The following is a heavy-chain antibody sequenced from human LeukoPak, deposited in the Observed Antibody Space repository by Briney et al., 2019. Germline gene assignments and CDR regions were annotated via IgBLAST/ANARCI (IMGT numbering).Heavy chain of an antibody. Sequence: GGSLRLSCTASGFTFSDYYMSWIRQAPGKGLEWVSYISSSGSYTNYADSVKGRFTISRDNAKNSLYLQMNSLRAEDTAVYYCARGGYGDYWASDAFDIWGQGTMVTVSS. D-gene: IGHD4-17*01. J-gene: IGHJ3*02. CDR2: ISSSGSYT. V-gene: IGHV3-11*06. CDR3: ARGGYGDYWASDAFDI. CDR1: GFTFSDYY.